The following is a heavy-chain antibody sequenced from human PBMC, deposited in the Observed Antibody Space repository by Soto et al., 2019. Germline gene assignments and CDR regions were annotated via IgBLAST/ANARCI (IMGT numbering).Heavy chain of an antibody. V-gene: IGHV4-59*01. CDR2: IYYRGST. D-gene: IGHD6-13*01. CDR1: GGSISGYY. J-gene: IGHJ6*02. CDR3: ARQQLLPFYYALDV. Sequence: NVSGGSISGYYWSWIRQPPGKGLEYIGYIYYRGSTNYNPSLESRVTMSVDTSRNQFSLKVNSVTAADTAVYYCARQQLLPFYYALDVWGQGTTVTVSS.